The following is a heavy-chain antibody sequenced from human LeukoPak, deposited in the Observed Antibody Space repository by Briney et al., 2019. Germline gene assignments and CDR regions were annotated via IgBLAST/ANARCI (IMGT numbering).Heavy chain of an antibody. Sequence: GGSLRLSCAASGFTFSSYAKNWVRQAPGKGLEWVSASSGSGSSRYYADSVKGRFTISRDNSKNTLYLQMNCLRAEDTAVYYCAKDSRPSPDTGQFDYWGQGTLVTVSS. CDR1: GFTFSSYA. CDR3: AKDSRPSPDTGQFDY. CDR2: SSGSGSSR. J-gene: IGHJ4*02. D-gene: IGHD1-14*01. V-gene: IGHV3-23*01.